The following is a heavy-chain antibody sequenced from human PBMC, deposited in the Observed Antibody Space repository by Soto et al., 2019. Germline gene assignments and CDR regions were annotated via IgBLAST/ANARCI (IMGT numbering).Heavy chain of an antibody. CDR3: ARDYRQGGIAVALNAFDI. CDR1: GGSISSGGYY. D-gene: IGHD6-19*01. Sequence: SETLSLTCTVSGGSISSGGYYWSWIRQHPGKGLEWIGYIYYSGSTYYNPSPKSRVTISVDTSKNQFSLRLSSVTAADTAVYYCARDYRQGGIAVALNAFDIWSQGTMVTVSS. CDR2: IYYSGST. J-gene: IGHJ3*02. V-gene: IGHV4-31*03.